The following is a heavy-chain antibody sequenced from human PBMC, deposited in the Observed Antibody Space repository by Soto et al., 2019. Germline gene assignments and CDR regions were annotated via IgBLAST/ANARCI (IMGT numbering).Heavy chain of an antibody. CDR2: ISYDGSNK. Sequence: HPGGSLSLSCAASGFTFSSYAMHWVRQAPGKGLEWVAVISYDGSNKYYADSVKGRFTISRDNSKNTLYLQMNSLRAEDTAVYYCARAVSSGWYPDFDYWGQGTLVTLL. V-gene: IGHV3-30-3*01. D-gene: IGHD6-19*01. J-gene: IGHJ4*02. CDR1: GFTFSSYA. CDR3: ARAVSSGWYPDFDY.